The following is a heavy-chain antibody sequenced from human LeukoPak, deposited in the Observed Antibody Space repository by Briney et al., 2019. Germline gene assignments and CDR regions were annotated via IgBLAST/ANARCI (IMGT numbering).Heavy chain of an antibody. V-gene: IGHV1-18*01. D-gene: IGHD6-13*01. CDR1: GYTFTSYA. CDR2: ISSYNGNT. CDR3: AREVGSSSPGVGY. Sequence: ASVKVSCKASGYTFTSYAITWVRQAPGQGLEGMGWISSYNGNTNYAQKLQGRVTMTTETSTSTAYMELRSLRSDDTAVYYCAREVGSSSPGVGYWGQGTLVTVSS. J-gene: IGHJ4*02.